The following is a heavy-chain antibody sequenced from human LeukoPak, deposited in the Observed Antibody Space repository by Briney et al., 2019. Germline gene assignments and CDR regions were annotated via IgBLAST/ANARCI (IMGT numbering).Heavy chain of an antibody. Sequence: SETLSLTCAVYGGSFSGYYWSWIRQPPGKGLEWIGEINHSGSTNYNPSLKSRVTISVDTSKNQFSLKLSSVTAADTAVYYCARDLSSSWFQIDYGMDVWGQGTTVTVSS. CDR2: INHSGST. CDR1: GGSFSGYY. J-gene: IGHJ6*02. CDR3: ARDLSSSWFQIDYGMDV. D-gene: IGHD6-13*01. V-gene: IGHV4-34*01.